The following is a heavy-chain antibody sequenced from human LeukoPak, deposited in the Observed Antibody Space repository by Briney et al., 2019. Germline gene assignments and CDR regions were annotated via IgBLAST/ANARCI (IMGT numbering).Heavy chain of an antibody. CDR1: GYTLTELS. CDR2: FDPEDGET. V-gene: IGHV1-24*01. Sequence: ASVKVSCKVSGYTLTELSMHWVRQAPGKGLEWMGGFDPEDGETIYAQKFQGRVTMTEDTSTDTAYMELSSLRSEDTAVYYCATFRSPEYYYGSTPFDYWGQGTLVTVSS. CDR3: ATFRSPEYYYGSTPFDY. D-gene: IGHD3-10*01. J-gene: IGHJ4*02.